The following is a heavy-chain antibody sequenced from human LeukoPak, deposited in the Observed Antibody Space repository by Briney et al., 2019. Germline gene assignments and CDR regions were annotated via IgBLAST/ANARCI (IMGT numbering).Heavy chain of an antibody. Sequence: GGSLRLSCAASGFTFSSYGMHWVRQAPGKGLEWVAFMRYDGSSKYYADSVKGRFTISRDNSKNTLYLQMNSLRAEDTAVYYCAKDRALYCGSTSCSLPVGYWGQGTLVTVSS. V-gene: IGHV3-30*02. CDR2: MRYDGSSK. CDR1: GFTFSSYG. J-gene: IGHJ4*02. D-gene: IGHD2-2*01. CDR3: AKDRALYCGSTSCSLPVGY.